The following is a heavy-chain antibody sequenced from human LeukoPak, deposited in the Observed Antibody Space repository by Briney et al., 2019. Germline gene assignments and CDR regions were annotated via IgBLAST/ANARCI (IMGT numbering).Heavy chain of an antibody. Sequence: KPSETLSLTCTVSGGSISSGGYYWSWIRQHPGKGLEWIGYIYYSGSTYYNPSLKSRVTISVDTSKNQFSLKLSSVTAADTAVYYCARFMVRGVIITEYNWFDPWGQGTLVTVSS. CDR1: GGSISSGGYY. J-gene: IGHJ5*02. CDR2: IYYSGST. V-gene: IGHV4-31*03. CDR3: ARFMVRGVIITEYNWFDP. D-gene: IGHD3-10*01.